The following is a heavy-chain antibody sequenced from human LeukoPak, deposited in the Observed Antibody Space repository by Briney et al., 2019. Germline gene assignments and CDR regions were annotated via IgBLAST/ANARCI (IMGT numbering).Heavy chain of an antibody. Sequence: PSDTLSLTCTVTGASISSHYWSWIRQPTGKGLECIGSIYPGGSIDYNPSLKSRAPISGDSSKNHLSLKLTSVTAADTATYYCVKVGYGSGTWGWFDPWGQGTLVSVSA. CDR3: VKVGYGSGTWGWFDP. CDR1: GASISSHY. V-gene: IGHV4-59*11. D-gene: IGHD3-10*01. J-gene: IGHJ5*02. CDR2: IYPGGSI.